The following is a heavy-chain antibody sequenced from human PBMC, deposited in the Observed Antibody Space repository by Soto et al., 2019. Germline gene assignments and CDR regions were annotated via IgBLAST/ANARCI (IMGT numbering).Heavy chain of an antibody. J-gene: IGHJ4*02. V-gene: IGHV1-8*01. D-gene: IGHD7-27*01. CDR3: AQGPRNWGFDS. CDR2: MNPNSGST. Sequence: QVQLVQSGAEVKKPGASVKVSCKASGYTFTSYDINWVRQATGQRREWMGWMNPNSGSTGYAQKFQGRVTIPRNTALSTAYMELSSLTSEDTAVYYCAQGPRNWGFDSWGQGTLVTVSS. CDR1: GYTFTSYD.